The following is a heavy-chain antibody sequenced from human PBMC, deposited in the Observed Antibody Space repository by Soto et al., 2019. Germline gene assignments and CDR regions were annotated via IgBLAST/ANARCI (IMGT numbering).Heavy chain of an antibody. D-gene: IGHD6-13*01. J-gene: IGHJ5*02. CDR3: AARLNSSSWYFPWLSASGCHPFDP. V-gene: IGHV1-58*01. CDR1: GFTFTTSA. CDR2: SVVGSGNT. Sequence: AVKGSCKASGFTFTTSAVQWVRQARGQRREWIAWSVVGSGNTNYAQKFQERVTITRDMSTSTAYMELSSLRSEDTAVYYCAARLNSSSWYFPWLSASGCHPFDPWGQGTLVTVSS.